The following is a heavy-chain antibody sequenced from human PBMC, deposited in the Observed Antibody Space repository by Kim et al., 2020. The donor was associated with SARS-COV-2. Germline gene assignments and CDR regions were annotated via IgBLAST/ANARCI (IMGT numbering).Heavy chain of an antibody. J-gene: IGHJ5*02. V-gene: IGHV4-31*02. CDR3: ARDLSENNWFDP. Sequence: YYNPSLKSRVTISVDTSKNQFSLKLSSVTAADTAVYYCARDLSENNWFDPWGQGTLVTVSS.